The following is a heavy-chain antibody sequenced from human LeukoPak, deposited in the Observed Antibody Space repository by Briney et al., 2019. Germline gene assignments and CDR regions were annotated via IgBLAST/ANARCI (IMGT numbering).Heavy chain of an antibody. J-gene: IGHJ6*03. D-gene: IGHD3-3*01. Sequence: GASVKVSCKASGYTFTSYGISWVRQAPGQGLEWMGWISAYNGNTNYAQKLQGRVTMTTDTSTSTAYMELSSLRSEDTAVYYCARGGYDFWSGYYPIYYYYYMDVWGKGTTVTVSS. V-gene: IGHV1-18*01. CDR2: ISAYNGNT. CDR1: GYTFTSYG. CDR3: ARGGYDFWSGYYPIYYYYYMDV.